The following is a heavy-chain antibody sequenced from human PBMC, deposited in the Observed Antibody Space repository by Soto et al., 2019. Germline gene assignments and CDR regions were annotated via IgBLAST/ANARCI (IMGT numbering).Heavy chain of an antibody. Sequence: SVTLSLTCALNRLSLVGFYWSWIRQPPGKGLEWIGEINHSGSTNYNPSLKSRVTISVDTSKNQFSLKLSSVTAADTAVYYCASSGVVPAAYDAFDIWGQGTMVT. CDR2: INHSGST. V-gene: IGHV4-34*01. CDR1: RLSLVGFY. D-gene: IGHD2-2*01. CDR3: ASSGVVPAAYDAFDI. J-gene: IGHJ3*02.